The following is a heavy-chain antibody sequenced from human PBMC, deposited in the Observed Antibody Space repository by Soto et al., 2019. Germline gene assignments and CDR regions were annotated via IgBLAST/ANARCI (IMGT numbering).Heavy chain of an antibody. D-gene: IGHD2-21*02. CDR1: GFTLSRYW. V-gene: IGHV3-7*01. CDR3: ARVERAFCGGDCYFDHFDY. J-gene: IGHJ4*02. Sequence: EVQLVESGGGLVQPGGSLGLSCVASGFTLSRYWMSRVRQAPGKGLEWVANIKQDGSEKYYVDSVKGRFTISRDNAQNSLYLQMNSLRAEDTAVYYCARVERAFCGGDCYFDHFDYWGQGTLVTVSS. CDR2: IKQDGSEK.